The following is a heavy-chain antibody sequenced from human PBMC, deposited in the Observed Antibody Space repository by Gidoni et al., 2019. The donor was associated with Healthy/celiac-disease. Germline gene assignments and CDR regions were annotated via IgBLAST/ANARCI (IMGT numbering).Heavy chain of an antibody. J-gene: IGHJ4*02. D-gene: IGHD3-3*01. CDR1: GGSICSSSYY. CDR2: IYYSGST. V-gene: IGHV4-39*01. CDR3: ARSDAQSIFGVVTPESGSFDY. Sequence: QQQLQESAPGLVKPSETLSLTCTVSGGSICSSSYYWGWIRQPPGKGLEWIGSIYYSGSTYYNPSLKSRVTISVDTSKNQFSLKLSSVTAADTAVYYCARSDAQSIFGVVTPESGSFDYWGQGTLVTVSS.